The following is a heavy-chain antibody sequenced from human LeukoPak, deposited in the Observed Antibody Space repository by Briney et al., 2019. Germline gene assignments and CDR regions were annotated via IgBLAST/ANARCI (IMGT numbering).Heavy chain of an antibody. Sequence: SETLSLTCAVYGGSFSGYYWSWIRQPPGRGLEWIGEINHSGSTNYNPSLKSRVTISVDTPKNQFSLKLSSVTAADTAAYYCARGRPMIGRNWFDPWGQGTLVTVSS. D-gene: IGHD3-22*01. J-gene: IGHJ5*02. CDR2: INHSGST. CDR3: ARGRPMIGRNWFDP. CDR1: GGSFSGYY. V-gene: IGHV4-34*01.